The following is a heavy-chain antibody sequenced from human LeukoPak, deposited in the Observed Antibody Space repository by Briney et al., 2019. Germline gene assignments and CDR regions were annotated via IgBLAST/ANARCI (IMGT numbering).Heavy chain of an antibody. CDR2: IRYDGSNE. V-gene: IGHV3-30*02. J-gene: IGHJ4*02. CDR1: GFTFSSYG. CDR3: ARVGPNYYDSSGYYLDY. D-gene: IGHD3-22*01. Sequence: GGSLRLSCAASGFTFSSYGMHWVRQAPGKGLEWVSFIRYDGSNEYYADSVRGRFTISRDNSKNTLYLQMNSLRAEDTAVYYCARVGPNYYDSSGYYLDYWGQGTLVTVSS.